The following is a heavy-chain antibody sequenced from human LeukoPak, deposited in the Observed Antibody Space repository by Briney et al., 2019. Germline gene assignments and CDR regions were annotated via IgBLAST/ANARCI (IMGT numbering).Heavy chain of an antibody. Sequence: GGSLRLSCAASGFTFSGYYTHWVRQAPGKGLVWVSRIKSDGSTTNYADSVKGRFTISRDNAKNTLYLQVNSLRAEDTAVYYCVRVAPLDNSGPTWGQGTLVTVSS. CDR2: IKSDGSTT. J-gene: IGHJ5*02. CDR3: VRVAPLDNSGPT. D-gene: IGHD3-22*01. CDR1: GFTFSGYY. V-gene: IGHV3-74*01.